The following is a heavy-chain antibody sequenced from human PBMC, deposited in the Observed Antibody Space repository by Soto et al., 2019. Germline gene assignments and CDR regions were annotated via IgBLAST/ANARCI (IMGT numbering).Heavy chain of an antibody. Sequence: GGSLRLSCAASGFTFSSYGMHWVRQAPGKGLVWVSGLNSDGRATTYADSVKGRFTISRDNAKNTLYLQMNSLRAEDTAVYYCAKDPSTSPLWHFDPWGKGTLVTVSS. CDR2: LNSDGRAT. V-gene: IGHV3-74*01. D-gene: IGHD2-2*01. CDR1: GFTFSSYG. J-gene: IGHJ5*02. CDR3: AKDPSTSPLWHFDP.